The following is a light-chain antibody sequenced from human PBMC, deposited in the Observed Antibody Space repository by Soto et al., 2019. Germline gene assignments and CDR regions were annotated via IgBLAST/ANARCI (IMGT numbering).Light chain of an antibody. CDR1: TSDVGRFNY. V-gene: IGLV2-14*03. Sequence: QSALTQPASVSGSPGQLITISCTGTTSDVGRFNYVSWYQHHPGKAPKLMIYDVSNRPSGLSNRFSGSKSGNTASLTISGLQPEDEADYYCASYTSSSTVVFGGGTKLTV. J-gene: IGLJ2*01. CDR3: ASYTSSSTVV. CDR2: DVS.